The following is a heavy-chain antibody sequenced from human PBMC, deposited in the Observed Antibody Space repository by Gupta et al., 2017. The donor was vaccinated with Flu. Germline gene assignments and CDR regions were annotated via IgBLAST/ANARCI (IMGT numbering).Heavy chain of an antibody. CDR3: VRERYGKSSPSSRPNFYYFDV. Sequence: QPPGKGLEWVGEINHTGNAKYSPSLKSRVTISIDKSKNEIALKLNSVTAAETAVYYCVRERYGKSSPSSRPNFYYFDVWATGTTVTVSS. J-gene: IGHJ6*03. CDR2: INHTGNA. V-gene: IGHV4-34*01. D-gene: IGHD6-6*01.